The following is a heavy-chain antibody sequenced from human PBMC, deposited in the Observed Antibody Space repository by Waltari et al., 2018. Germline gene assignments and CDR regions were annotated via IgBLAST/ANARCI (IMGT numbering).Heavy chain of an antibody. CDR3: ARGPDSSGYSSALH. D-gene: IGHD3-22*01. J-gene: IGHJ4*02. CDR1: GGTFSSYA. V-gene: IGHV1-69*13. CDR2: SIPIFGTA. Sequence: QVQLVQSGAEVKKPGSSVKVSCKASGGTFSSYAISWVRQAPGQGLEWMGGSIPIFGTANYAQKFQGRVTITADESTSTAYMELSSLRSEDTAVYYCARGPDSSGYSSALHWGQGTLVTVSS.